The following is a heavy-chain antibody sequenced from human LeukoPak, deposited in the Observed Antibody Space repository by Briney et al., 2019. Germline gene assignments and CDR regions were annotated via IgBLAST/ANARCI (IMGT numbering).Heavy chain of an antibody. CDR2: IDHTGNT. CDR1: IDSFSGYH. J-gene: IGHJ4*02. Sequence: SETLSLTCAVYIDSFSGYHWSWIRQPPGRGLEWIGEIDHTGNTKYNPSLESRVTISADTSKNQFSLQLRALSAADTAVYFCARQGSISAFDFWGRGTLVTVSS. D-gene: IGHD2-21*01. V-gene: IGHV4-34*01. CDR3: ARQGSISAFDF.